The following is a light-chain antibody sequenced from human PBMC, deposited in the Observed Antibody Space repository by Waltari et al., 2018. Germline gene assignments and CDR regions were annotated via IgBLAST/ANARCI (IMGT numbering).Light chain of an antibody. Sequence: EIVLTQSPGTLPLSPGDRATLPCRASQTVRTTYLAWYQQKPGQAPTLLIYGASIRATGIPDRFSGSGSGTDFSLTISRLEPEDFAVYYCQQYDISPLTFGEGTKVEIK. V-gene: IGKV3-20*01. J-gene: IGKJ4*01. CDR1: QTVRTTY. CDR2: GAS. CDR3: QQYDISPLT.